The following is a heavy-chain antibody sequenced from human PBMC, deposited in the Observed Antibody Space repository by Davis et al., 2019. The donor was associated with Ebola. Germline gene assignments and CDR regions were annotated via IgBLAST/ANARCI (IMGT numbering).Heavy chain of an antibody. J-gene: IGHJ4*02. V-gene: IGHV3-30*03. CDR3: ARGLDSSGWEEGGYFDY. Sequence: GGSLRLSCAASGFTFSSYGMHWVRQAPGKGLEWVAVISYDGSNKYYADSVKGRFTISRDNAKNSLYLQMNSLRDEDTAVYYCARGLDSSGWEEGGYFDYWGQGTLVTVSS. CDR1: GFTFSSYG. D-gene: IGHD6-19*01. CDR2: ISYDGSNK.